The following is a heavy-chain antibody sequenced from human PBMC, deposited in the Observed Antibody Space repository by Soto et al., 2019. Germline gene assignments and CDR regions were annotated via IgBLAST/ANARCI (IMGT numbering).Heavy chain of an antibody. CDR2: IDNDGSST. D-gene: IGHD3-9*01. CDR3: AGAPVGGGGKLTGDY. V-gene: IGHV3-74*01. J-gene: IGHJ4*02. Sequence: EVQLVESGGGLIQPGGSLRLSCAASGFTFSSYWMHWVRQAPGKGLVWVSRIDNDGSSTTYADSVKGRFTISRDNAKNPGFWQMNSRGAEDTGVYYGAGAPVGGGGKLTGDYWGQGTLVTVSS. CDR1: GFTFSSYW.